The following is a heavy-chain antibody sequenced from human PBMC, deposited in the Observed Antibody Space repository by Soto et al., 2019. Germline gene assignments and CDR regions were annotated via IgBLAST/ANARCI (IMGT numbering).Heavy chain of an antibody. CDR2: ISRSSGYI. J-gene: IGHJ4*02. Sequence: EVHLVESGGGLVKPGGSLRLSCAVSGFTFSDYTMHWVRQAPGKGLEWVSSISRSSGYIYYADSVKGQFTISRDNAKYSLFLQMTSLRAEDTAVYYCARGSARVQLEAFDNWGQGTLVTVSS. D-gene: IGHD1-1*01. CDR3: ARGSARVQLEAFDN. CDR1: GFTFSDYT. V-gene: IGHV3-21*01.